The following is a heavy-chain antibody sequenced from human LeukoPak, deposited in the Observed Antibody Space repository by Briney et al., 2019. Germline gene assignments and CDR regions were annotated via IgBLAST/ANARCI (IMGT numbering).Heavy chain of an antibody. J-gene: IGHJ3*02. D-gene: IGHD1-26*01. CDR2: ISAYNGNT. CDR1: GGTFSSYA. Sequence: ASVKVSCKASGGTFSSYAISWVRQAPGQGLEWMGWISAYNGNTNYAQKLQGRVTMTTDTSTSTAYMELRSLRSDDTAVYYCARGGFKWELNAFDIWGQGTMVTVSS. V-gene: IGHV1-18*01. CDR3: ARGGFKWELNAFDI.